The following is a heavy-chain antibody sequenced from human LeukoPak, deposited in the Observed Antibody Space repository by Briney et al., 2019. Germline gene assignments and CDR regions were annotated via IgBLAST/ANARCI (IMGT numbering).Heavy chain of an antibody. D-gene: IGHD6-19*01. CDR1: GGSISSGSYY. J-gene: IGHJ4*02. CDR2: IYTSGST. Sequence: KASQTLSLTCTVSGGSISSGSYYWSWIRQPAGKGLEWIGRIYTSGSTNYNPSLKSRVTISVDTSKNQFSLKLSSVTAADTAVYYCARDNEWLVDHWGQGTLVTVSS. V-gene: IGHV4-61*02. CDR3: ARDNEWLVDH.